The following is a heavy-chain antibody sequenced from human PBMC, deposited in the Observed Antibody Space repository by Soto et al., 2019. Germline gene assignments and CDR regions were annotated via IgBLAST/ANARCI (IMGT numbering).Heavy chain of an antibody. CDR3: ARGPRAGGSGSLTSAYNWFDP. D-gene: IGHD3-10*01. CDR1: GGSFSGYY. CDR2: INHSGST. Sequence: SETLSLTCAVYGGSFSGYYWSWIRQPPGKGLEWIGEINHSGSTNYNPSLKSRVTISVDTSKNQFSLKLSSVTAADTAVYYCARGPRAGGSGSLTSAYNWFDPWGQGTLVTVSS. V-gene: IGHV4-34*01. J-gene: IGHJ5*02.